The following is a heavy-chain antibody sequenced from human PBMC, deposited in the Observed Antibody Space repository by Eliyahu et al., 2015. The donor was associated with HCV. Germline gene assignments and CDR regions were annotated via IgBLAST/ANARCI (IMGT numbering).Heavy chain of an antibody. CDR1: GFSLSTSGVG. Sequence: QITLKESGPTLVKPTQTLTLTCTFSGFSLSTSGVGVGWIRQPPGKALEWLALIYWDDYKRYRPSLKSRLTITKDTSKNQVVLTMTNMDPVDTATYYCAHIRPLYCSGGSCYGWGWFDPWGQGTLVTVSS. D-gene: IGHD2-15*01. CDR2: IYWDDYK. J-gene: IGHJ5*02. V-gene: IGHV2-5*02. CDR3: AHIRPLYCSGGSCYGWGWFDP.